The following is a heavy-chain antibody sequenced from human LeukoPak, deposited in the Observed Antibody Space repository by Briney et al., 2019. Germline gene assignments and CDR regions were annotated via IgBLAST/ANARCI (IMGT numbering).Heavy chain of an antibody. CDR1: GGSISSGGYY. Sequence: PSQTLSLTCAVPGGSISSGGYYCSWIRQHPGKGLEWIGYIYYSGSTYYNPSLKSRVTISVDTSKNQFSLKLSSVTAADTAVYYCARLVVVAATPGRFDYWGQGTLVTVSS. CDR3: ARLVVVAATPGRFDY. D-gene: IGHD2-15*01. CDR2: IYYSGST. V-gene: IGHV4-31*11. J-gene: IGHJ4*02.